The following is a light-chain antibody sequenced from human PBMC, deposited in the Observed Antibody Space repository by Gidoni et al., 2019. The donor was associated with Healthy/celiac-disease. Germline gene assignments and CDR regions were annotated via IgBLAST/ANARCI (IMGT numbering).Light chain of an antibody. Sequence: DIVLTQSPGTLSLSPGERATLSCRASPSVSSSYLAWYQQKPGQAPRLLIYGASSRATGIPDRFSGSGSGTDFTLTISRLEPEDFAVYYCQQYGSSPYTFXXXTKLEIK. CDR1: PSVSSSY. CDR2: GAS. J-gene: IGKJ2*01. V-gene: IGKV3-20*01. CDR3: QQYGSSPYT.